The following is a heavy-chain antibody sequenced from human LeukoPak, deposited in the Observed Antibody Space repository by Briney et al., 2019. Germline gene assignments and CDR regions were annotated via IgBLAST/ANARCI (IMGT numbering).Heavy chain of an antibody. CDR3: AGSYFDY. Sequence: GGSLRLSCTASGFTFSSYWMHWVRQAPGQGLVWVSHINTDGSTTSYADSVKGRFTISRDNSKNTLYLQMNSLRAEDTAVYYCAGSYFDYWGQGTLVTVSS. J-gene: IGHJ4*02. CDR2: INTDGSTT. V-gene: IGHV3-74*01. D-gene: IGHD2-15*01. CDR1: GFTFSSYW.